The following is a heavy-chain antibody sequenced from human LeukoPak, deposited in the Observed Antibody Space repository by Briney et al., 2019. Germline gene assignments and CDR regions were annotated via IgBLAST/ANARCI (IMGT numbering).Heavy chain of an antibody. J-gene: IGHJ5*02. D-gene: IGHD1-26*01. V-gene: IGHV3-23*01. CDR2: IGAGGVTT. CDR1: GFTFSSYA. Sequence: GGSLRLSCAASGFTFSSYAMTWVRQPPAKGLEWVSGIGAGGVTTYYADSAKGRFTISRDNSKNTLYLQMNSLRAEDTAVYYCAKGADNYNGSYYGHHWGQGNLVTVSS. CDR3: AKGADNYNGSYYGHH.